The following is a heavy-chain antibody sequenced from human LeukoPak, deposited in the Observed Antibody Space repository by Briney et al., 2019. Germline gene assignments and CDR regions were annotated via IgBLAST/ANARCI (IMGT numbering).Heavy chain of an antibody. CDR2: IYDNGNT. V-gene: IGHV4-59*08. D-gene: IGHD4-23*01. CDR1: GGSISGYI. CDR3: VRLSVVSPHRYFDL. J-gene: IGHJ2*01. Sequence: SETLSLTCTVSGGSISGYIWSWIRQPPGKGLEWIAYIYDNGNTNYNPSLKSRVTIALDTSKTQFSLRLNSATAADTAVYYCVRLSVVSPHRYFDLWGRGTLVTVSS.